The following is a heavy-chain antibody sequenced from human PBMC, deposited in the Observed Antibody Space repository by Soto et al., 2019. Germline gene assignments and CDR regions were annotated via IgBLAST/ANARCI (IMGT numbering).Heavy chain of an antibody. CDR3: ASDQERSSGYLSAFDY. CDR1: GGSIGSSNW. CDR2: IYDSGST. J-gene: IGHJ4*02. Sequence: ASETLSLTCAVSGGSIGSSNWWSWVRQSPGKGLEWIGEIYDSGSTNYNPSLKSRVTISLDKSKNQFSLKLSSVTAADTAVYYCASDQERSSGYLSAFDYWGQGTLVTVSS. V-gene: IGHV4-4*02. D-gene: IGHD3-22*01.